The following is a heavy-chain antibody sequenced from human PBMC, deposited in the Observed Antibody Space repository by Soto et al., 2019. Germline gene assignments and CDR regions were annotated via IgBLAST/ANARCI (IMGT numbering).Heavy chain of an antibody. Sequence: QVQLVQSGAEVKKPGSSVKVSCKASGGTFSSYAISWMRQAPGQGLEWMGGIIPIFGTANYAQKFQGRVTITADESTSTAYMELSSLRSEDTAGYYCARSINEGPRAGAFDIWGQGPMVTVSS. V-gene: IGHV1-69*01. J-gene: IGHJ3*02. CDR3: ARSINEGPRAGAFDI. D-gene: IGHD1-1*01. CDR2: IIPIFGTA. CDR1: GGTFSSYA.